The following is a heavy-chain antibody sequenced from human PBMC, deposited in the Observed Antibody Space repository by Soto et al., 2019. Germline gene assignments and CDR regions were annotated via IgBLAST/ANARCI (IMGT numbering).Heavy chain of an antibody. D-gene: IGHD2-15*01. V-gene: IGHV3-23*01. CDR1: RFTFSIYG. J-gene: IGHJ3*01. CDR3: ARPYGGKIGDAPDL. Sequence: PGGSLRLSCAASRFTFSIYGMSWVRQVPGKGLEWVSTISDSGDSAYYADSVKGRFTISRDNSKNTLYLQMNSLRAEDTAVYYCARPYGGKIGDAPDLWGQGTMVTVSS. CDR2: ISDSGDSA.